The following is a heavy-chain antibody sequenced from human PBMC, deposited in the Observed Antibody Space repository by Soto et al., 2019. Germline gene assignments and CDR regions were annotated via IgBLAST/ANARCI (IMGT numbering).Heavy chain of an antibody. CDR1: GFTFSSYA. CDR3: ASLKSFYAFDI. Sequence: PGGSLRLSCAASGFTFSSYAMSWVRQAPGKGLEWVSGIGGSGGGTYYADSVKGRFTISRDNSKNTLYLQMNSLRAEDTAVYYCASLKSFYAFDIWGQGTMVTVSS. CDR2: IGGSGGGT. J-gene: IGHJ3*02. V-gene: IGHV3-23*01.